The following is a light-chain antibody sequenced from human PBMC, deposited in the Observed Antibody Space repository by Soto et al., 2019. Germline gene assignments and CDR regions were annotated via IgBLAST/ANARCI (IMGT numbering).Light chain of an antibody. CDR2: DVN. V-gene: IGLV2-14*03. CDR1: NSDVGGYNY. Sequence: QSALTQPASVSGSPGQSITISCTGTNSDVGGYNYVSWYQQHPGKAPKLIIYDVNDRPSGVSYRFSGSKSGNTASLTISGLQAEDEADYYCCSYASGGTRVLFGGGTKVTVL. CDR3: CSYASGGTRVL. J-gene: IGLJ2*01.